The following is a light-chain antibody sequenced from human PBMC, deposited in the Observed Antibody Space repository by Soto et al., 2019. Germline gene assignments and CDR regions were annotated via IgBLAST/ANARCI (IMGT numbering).Light chain of an antibody. CDR3: SSYPGSGTYV. J-gene: IGLJ1*01. CDR2: DVS. Sequence: QSALTQPASVSGSPGQSITISCTGSSSDVGSYNYVSWYQQHPGKAPKLMIFDVSNRPSGVSNRISGSKSGNTASLTIFGLQAEDEADYYCSSYPGSGTYVFGSGTKLTVL. CDR1: SSDVGSYNY. V-gene: IGLV2-14*03.